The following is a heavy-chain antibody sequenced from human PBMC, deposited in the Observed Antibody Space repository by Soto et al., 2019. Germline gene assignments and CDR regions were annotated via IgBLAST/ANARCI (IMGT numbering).Heavy chain of an antibody. CDR2: IYAGGVT. Sequence: GGSLRLSCAASGFNVYRNYMSWVGQAPGKGLEWVSVIYAGGVTFYADSVKGRFAISRDDSKNTLYLQMDTLRADDTAVYYCARGLGRSSYDSSGYFHLDYWGQGTLVTVSS. CDR1: GFNVYRNY. V-gene: IGHV3-53*01. D-gene: IGHD3-22*01. J-gene: IGHJ4*02. CDR3: ARGLGRSSYDSSGYFHLDY.